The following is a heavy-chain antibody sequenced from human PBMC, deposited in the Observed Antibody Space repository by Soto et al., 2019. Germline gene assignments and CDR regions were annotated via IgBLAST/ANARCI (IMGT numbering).Heavy chain of an antibody. CDR2: IFYSGST. CDR3: ARRYGWLYFDY. J-gene: IGHJ4*02. CDR1: GGSISSGDYY. Sequence: PSATLSLTCTVSGGSISSGDYYWSWIRQHPGKGLEWIGTIFYSGSTYYTPSLKSRVTISVDTSKNQFSLKLTSVTAADTALYYCARRYGWLYFDYWGQGSLVTVSS. V-gene: IGHV4-39*01. D-gene: IGHD3-10*01.